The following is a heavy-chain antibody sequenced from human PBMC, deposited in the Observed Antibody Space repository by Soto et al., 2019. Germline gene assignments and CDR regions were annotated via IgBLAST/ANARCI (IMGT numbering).Heavy chain of an antibody. CDR1: GGSFSGNY. D-gene: IGHD3-10*01. CDR2: ISPYGTT. Sequence: QVQLQQWGAGLLKPSETLSLTCGVHGGSFSGNYWTWFRQPPGKGLEWIGEISPYGTTKYIPSLRSRVTISGDTSNNQFSLKLTSVTAADTAVYYCATSLWFGTQPEIWGQGTLVTVSS. V-gene: IGHV4-34*01. J-gene: IGHJ4*02. CDR3: ATSLWFGTQPEI.